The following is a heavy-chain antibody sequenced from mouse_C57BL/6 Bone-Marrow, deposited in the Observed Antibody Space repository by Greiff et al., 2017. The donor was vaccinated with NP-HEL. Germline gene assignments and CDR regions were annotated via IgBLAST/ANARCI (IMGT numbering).Heavy chain of an antibody. CDR3: TTFYDGYYGWFAY. V-gene: IGHV14-4*01. D-gene: IGHD2-3*01. J-gene: IGHJ3*01. CDR2: IDPENGDT. CDR1: GFNIKDDY. Sequence: EVKLMESGAELVRPGASVKLSCTASGFNIKDDYMHWVKQRPEQGLEWIGWIDPENGDTEYASKFQGKATITADTSSNTAYLQLSSLTSEDTAVYYCTTFYDGYYGWFAYWGQGTLVTVSA.